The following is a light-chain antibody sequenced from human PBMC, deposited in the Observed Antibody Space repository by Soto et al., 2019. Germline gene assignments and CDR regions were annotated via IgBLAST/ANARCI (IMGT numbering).Light chain of an antibody. V-gene: IGKV1-5*03. Sequence: DIQITQSPSTLSASVGDRVTSTCRASQTISTWLAWYQQKAGKAPKVLIYKASNLESGDPSRFSGSGSGTEFTVTISSLQPDDVATYYCQRYNSYSRPFGQGTKVELK. CDR3: QRYNSYSRP. CDR2: KAS. J-gene: IGKJ1*01. CDR1: QTISTW.